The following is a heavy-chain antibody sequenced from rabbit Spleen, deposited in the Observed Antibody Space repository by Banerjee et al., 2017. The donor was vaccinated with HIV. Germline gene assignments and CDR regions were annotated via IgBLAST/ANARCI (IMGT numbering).Heavy chain of an antibody. CDR1: GFDFSSNA. CDR3: VRDQAHMLDL. Sequence: EESGGGLVQPEGSLTLTCKASGFDFSSNAMCWVRQAPGKGLEWIGYIDPVFGSTFYASWVNGRFTISSHNAQNTVDLQLNSLTAADTATYFCVRDQAHMLDLWGQGTLVTVS. V-gene: IGHV1S47*01. J-gene: IGHJ4*01. D-gene: IGHD1-1*01. CDR2: IDPVFGST.